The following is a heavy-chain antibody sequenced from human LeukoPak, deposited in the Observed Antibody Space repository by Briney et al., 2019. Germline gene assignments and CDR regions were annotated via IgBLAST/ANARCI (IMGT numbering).Heavy chain of an antibody. Sequence: GGSLRLSCAASGFTFSSYAMHWVRQAPGKGLEWVAVISYDGSNKYYADSVKGRFTISRDNSKNTLYLQMNSLRAEDTAVYYCARDGGIAAAGTGEGFDYWGQGTLVTVSS. J-gene: IGHJ4*02. V-gene: IGHV3-30-3*01. CDR1: GFTFSSYA. CDR2: ISYDGSNK. CDR3: ARDGGIAAAGTGEGFDY. D-gene: IGHD6-13*01.